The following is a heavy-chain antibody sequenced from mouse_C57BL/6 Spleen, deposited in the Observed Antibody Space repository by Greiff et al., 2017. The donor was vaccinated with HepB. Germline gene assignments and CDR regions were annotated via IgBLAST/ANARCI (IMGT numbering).Heavy chain of an antibody. D-gene: IGHD1-1*01. J-gene: IGHJ4*01. Sequence: EVQVVESGGGLVQPGGSMKLSCAASGFTFSDAWMDWVRQSPEKGLEWVAEIRNKANNHATYYAESVKGRFTISRDDSKSSVYLQMNSLRAEDTGIYYCTRSLITTVVATEDYAMDYWGQGTSVTVSS. V-gene: IGHV6-6*01. CDR3: TRSLITTVVATEDYAMDY. CDR2: IRNKANNHAT. CDR1: GFTFSDAW.